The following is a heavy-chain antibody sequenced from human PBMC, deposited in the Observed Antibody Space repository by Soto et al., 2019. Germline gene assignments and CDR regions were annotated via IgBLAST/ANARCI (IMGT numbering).Heavy chain of an antibody. Sequence: GASVKVSCKVSGYTLTELSMHWVRQAPGKGLEWMGGFDPEDGETIYAQKFQGRVTMTEDTSTDTAYMELSSLRSEDTAVYYCATQISGYDPTLFAYGGKGTLVPVSP. CDR1: GYTLTELS. V-gene: IGHV1-24*01. CDR2: FDPEDGET. D-gene: IGHD5-12*01. CDR3: ATQISGYDPTLFAY. J-gene: IGHJ4*02.